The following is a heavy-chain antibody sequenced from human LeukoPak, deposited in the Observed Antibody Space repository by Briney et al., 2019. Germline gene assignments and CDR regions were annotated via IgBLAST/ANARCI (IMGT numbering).Heavy chain of an antibody. J-gene: IGHJ6*03. CDR3: AREVVVTYYYGSGSYAYYYYYYMDV. V-gene: IGHV4-34*01. D-gene: IGHD3-10*01. CDR2: INHSGST. CDR1: GGSFSGYY. Sequence: SETLSLTCAVYGGSFSGYYWSWIRQPPGKGLEWIGEINHSGSTNYNPSLKSRVTISVDTSKNQFSLKLSSVTAADTAVYYCAREVVVTYYYGSGSYAYYYYYYMDVWGKGTTVTISS.